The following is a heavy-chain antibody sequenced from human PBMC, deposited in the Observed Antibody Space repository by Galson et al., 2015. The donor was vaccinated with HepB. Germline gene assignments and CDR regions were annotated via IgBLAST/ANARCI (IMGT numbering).Heavy chain of an antibody. Sequence: SETLSLTCAVYGGSFSGYYWSWIRQPPWKGLEWIGEINHSGSTNYNPSLKSRVTIPVDTSKNQFSLKLSSVTAADTAVYYCARGGVPGWFDPWGQGTLVTVSS. J-gene: IGHJ5*02. D-gene: IGHD1-1*01. V-gene: IGHV4-34*01. CDR2: INHSGST. CDR3: ARGGVPGWFDP. CDR1: GGSFSGYY.